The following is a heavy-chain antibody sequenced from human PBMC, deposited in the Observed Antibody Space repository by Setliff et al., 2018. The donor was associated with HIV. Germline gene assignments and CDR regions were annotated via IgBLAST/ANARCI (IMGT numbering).Heavy chain of an antibody. CDR3: AKDSLLNFFDY. Sequence: NPSETLSLTCSVSGDSSSSHCWSWVRQSPGKGLEWIGSVYHSGRTNYSPSLKSRVTISVDTSKNQFSLKLSSATAADTAVYYCAKDSLLNFFDYWGQGTLVTVSS. CDR2: VYHSGRT. V-gene: IGHV4-59*11. CDR1: GDSSSSHC. J-gene: IGHJ4*02.